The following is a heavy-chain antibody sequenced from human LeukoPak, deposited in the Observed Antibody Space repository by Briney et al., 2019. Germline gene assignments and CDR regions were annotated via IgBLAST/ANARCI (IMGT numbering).Heavy chain of an antibody. J-gene: IGHJ4*02. D-gene: IGHD5-18*01. CDR2: INPNSGGT. CDR3: ARSHLVDTAMVDYFDY. CDR1: GYTFTGYY. V-gene: IGHV1-2*02. Sequence: ASVKVSCKASGYTFTGYYMHWVRQAPGQGLEWMGWINPNSGGTNYAQKFQGRVTMTRDTSISTAYMELSRLRSDDTAVYYCARSHLVDTAMVDYFDYWGQGTLVTVSS.